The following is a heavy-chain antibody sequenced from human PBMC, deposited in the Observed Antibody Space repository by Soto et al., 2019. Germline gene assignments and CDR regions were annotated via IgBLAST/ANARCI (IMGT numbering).Heavy chain of an antibody. D-gene: IGHD3-10*01. J-gene: IGHJ5*02. Sequence: SDTLSLTFAVYGGSFSAYYWSWIRQHPGKGLEWIGEINHSGSTNYNPSLKSRVTISVDTSKNQFSLKLSSVTAADTSVYYCAREALLWFGDTSAWFDPWGQGTLVTVS. V-gene: IGHV4-34*01. CDR3: AREALLWFGDTSAWFDP. CDR1: GGSFSAYY. CDR2: INHSGST.